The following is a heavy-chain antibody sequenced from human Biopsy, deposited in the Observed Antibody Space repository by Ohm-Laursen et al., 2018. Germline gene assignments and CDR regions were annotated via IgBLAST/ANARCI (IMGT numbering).Heavy chain of an antibody. CDR3: ARATNSTGWPYYYFYGMDV. Sequence: PSETLSLTCTVSGGSISSDYWSWIRQTPGKGLEWIGYIYYSGSTNYNPSLKSRVTISVDTPKNQFSLRLNSVTAADTAVYYCARATNSTGWPYYYFYGMDVWGQGTTVTVSS. CDR2: IYYSGST. D-gene: IGHD2/OR15-2a*01. V-gene: IGHV4-59*01. CDR1: GGSISSDY. J-gene: IGHJ6*02.